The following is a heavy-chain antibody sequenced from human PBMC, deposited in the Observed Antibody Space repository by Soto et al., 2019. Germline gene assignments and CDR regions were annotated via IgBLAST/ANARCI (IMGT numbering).Heavy chain of an antibody. J-gene: IGHJ2*01. CDR2: IYHSGST. V-gene: IGHV4-4*02. D-gene: IGHD6-13*01. CDR3: ARDKAYSSSWFPRLGYFDL. Sequence: QVQLQESGPGLVKPSGTLSLTCAVSGGSISSSNWWSWVRQPPGKGLEWIGEIYHSGSTNYNPSLKSRVTISVDKSKNQFSLKLSSVTAADTAVYYCARDKAYSSSWFPRLGYFDLWGRGTLVTVSS. CDR1: GGSISSSNW.